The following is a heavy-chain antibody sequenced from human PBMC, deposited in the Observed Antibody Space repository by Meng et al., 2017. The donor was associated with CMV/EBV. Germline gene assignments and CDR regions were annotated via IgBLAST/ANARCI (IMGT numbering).Heavy chain of an antibody. CDR3: AKRSGPGTPFDY. CDR1: GFTFGSYT. J-gene: IGHJ4*02. Sequence: CVASGFTFGSYTMTWVRQAPGKGLEWVSLISSYGDITNYTDSVKGRFTISRDNSKNTLYLQMNSLRAEDTAVYYCAKRSGPGTPFDYRGQGTLVTVSS. D-gene: IGHD2-15*01. CDR2: ISSYGDIT. V-gene: IGHV3-23*01.